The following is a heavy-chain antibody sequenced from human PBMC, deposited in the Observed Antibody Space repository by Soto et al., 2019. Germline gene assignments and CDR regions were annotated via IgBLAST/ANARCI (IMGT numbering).Heavy chain of an antibody. CDR1: GFTSSSYS. Sequence: GGSLRLSCAASGFTSSSYSMNWVRQAPGKGLEWVSYISSSSSTIYYADSVKGRFTISKDNAKNSLYLQMNSLRDEDTAVYYCARCYDYVWGSYRYTFDYWGQGTLVTVSS. CDR2: ISSSSSTI. J-gene: IGHJ4*02. CDR3: ARCYDYVWGSYRYTFDY. V-gene: IGHV3-48*02. D-gene: IGHD3-16*02.